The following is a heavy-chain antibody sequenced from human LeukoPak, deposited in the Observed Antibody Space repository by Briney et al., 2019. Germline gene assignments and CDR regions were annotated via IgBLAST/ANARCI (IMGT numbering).Heavy chain of an antibody. D-gene: IGHD6-6*01. Sequence: PSETLSLNCTVSSVSISSSSYYWRWIRQPPGKGLEWIGSIYYSGSTYYNPSLKSRVTISVDTSKNQFSLKLSSVTAADTAVYYCARLEQLVKRGSDYWGQGTLVTVCS. J-gene: IGHJ4*02. CDR1: SVSISSSSYY. CDR2: IYYSGST. CDR3: ARLEQLVKRGSDY. V-gene: IGHV4-39*01.